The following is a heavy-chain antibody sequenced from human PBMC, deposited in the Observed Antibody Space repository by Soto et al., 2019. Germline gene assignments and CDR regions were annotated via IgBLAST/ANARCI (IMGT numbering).Heavy chain of an antibody. V-gene: IGHV4-34*01. Sequence: PSETLSLTCAVYGGSFSGYYWSWIRQPPGKGLEWIGEINHSGSTNYNPSLKSRVTISVDKSKNQFSLKLSSVTAADTAVYYCAKDREPLDYFDYWGQGTLVTVSS. CDR2: INHSGST. CDR1: GGSFSGYY. CDR3: AKDREPLDYFDY. J-gene: IGHJ4*02. D-gene: IGHD1-1*01.